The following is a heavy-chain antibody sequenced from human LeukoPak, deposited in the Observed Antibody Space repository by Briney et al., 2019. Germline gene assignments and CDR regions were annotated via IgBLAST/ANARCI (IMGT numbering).Heavy chain of an antibody. CDR2: ISPYNGNT. V-gene: IGHV1-18*01. J-gene: IGHJ4*02. CDR1: GCTFTSYG. CDR3: ARDRQCGY. D-gene: IGHD2-21*01. Sequence: ASVKVSCKASGCTFTSYGISWVRQAPGQGLEWMGWISPYNGNTNYAPKLQGRVTMTTDTATSTAYMELTSLTSDDTAVYYCARDRQCGYWGQGTLVTVSS.